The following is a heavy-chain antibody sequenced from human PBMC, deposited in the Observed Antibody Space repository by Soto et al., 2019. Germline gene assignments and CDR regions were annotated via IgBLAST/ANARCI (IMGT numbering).Heavy chain of an antibody. CDR1: GGSFGGYY. CDR2: INHSGST. Sequence: SETLSLTCAVYGGSFGGYYWSWIRQPPGKGLEWIGEINHSGSTNYNPSLKSRVTISVDTSKNQFSLKLSSVTAADTAVYYCALKPPSSIPTRLDVWGKGTTVTVSS. J-gene: IGHJ6*04. V-gene: IGHV4-34*01. CDR3: ALKPPSSIPTRLDV. D-gene: IGHD6-13*01.